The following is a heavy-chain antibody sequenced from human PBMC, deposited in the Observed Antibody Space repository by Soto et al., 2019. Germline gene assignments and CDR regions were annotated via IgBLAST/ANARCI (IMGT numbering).Heavy chain of an antibody. Sequence: QVQLVESGGGVVQPGRSLRLSCAASTLTFTSDGMHWVRQAPGKGLEWVAVIWYDGSNKYYADSVKGRFTISRDNSKNTLYLQMNSLRAEDTAVYYCARDECGGDCYSDYWGQGTLVTVSS. CDR3: ARDECGGDCYSDY. CDR1: TLTFTSDG. J-gene: IGHJ4*02. D-gene: IGHD2-21*02. CDR2: IWYDGSNK. V-gene: IGHV3-33*01.